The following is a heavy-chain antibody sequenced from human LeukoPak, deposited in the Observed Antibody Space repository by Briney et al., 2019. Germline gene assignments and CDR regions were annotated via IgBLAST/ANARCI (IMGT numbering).Heavy chain of an antibody. CDR1: GGSFSGYY. D-gene: IGHD2-15*01. CDR3: ARGLVVRVVAARGNWFDP. Sequence: SETLSLTCAVYGGSFSGYYWSWIRQPPGKGLEWIGEINHSGSTNYNPSLKSRVTISVDTSKNQFSLKLSSVTAADTAVYYCARGLVVRVVAARGNWFDPWGQGILVTVSS. CDR2: INHSGST. J-gene: IGHJ5*02. V-gene: IGHV4-34*01.